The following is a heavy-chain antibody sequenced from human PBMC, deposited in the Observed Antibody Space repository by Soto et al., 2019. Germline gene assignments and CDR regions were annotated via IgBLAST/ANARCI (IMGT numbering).Heavy chain of an antibody. CDR1: GGSFSGYY. V-gene: IGHV4-34*12. CDR2: IIHSGSA. Sequence: QVQLQQWGAGLLKPSETLSLTCVVYGGSFSGYYWSWIRQPPGKGLEWIGEIIHSGSANYNPSLKSRVTISVETSKHQFSLKLTSVSAADTAVYYCASGVLGDSGHDSSNWFDPWGQGTLVTVSS. CDR3: ASGVLGDSGHDSSNWFDP. J-gene: IGHJ5*02. D-gene: IGHD5-12*01.